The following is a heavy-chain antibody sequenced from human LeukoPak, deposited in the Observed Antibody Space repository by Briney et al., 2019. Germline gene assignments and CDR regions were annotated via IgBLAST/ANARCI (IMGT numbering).Heavy chain of an antibody. Sequence: SETLSLTCTVSGGSISGYYWSWLRQPAGKGLEWIGRIYTTGSTDYNPSLKSRVTMSVDTSKNQFSLRLSSVTAADTAVYYCARCWSGTIFTNPRRHYYYMDVWGKGTTVTVSS. J-gene: IGHJ6*03. CDR1: GGSISGYY. V-gene: IGHV4-4*07. D-gene: IGHD3-3*01. CDR2: IYTTGST. CDR3: ARCWSGTIFTNPRRHYYYMDV.